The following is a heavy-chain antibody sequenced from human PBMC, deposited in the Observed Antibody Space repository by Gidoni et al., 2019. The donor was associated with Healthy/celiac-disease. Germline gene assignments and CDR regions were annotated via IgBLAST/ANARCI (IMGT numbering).Heavy chain of an antibody. CDR3: AKDIRSYYDSSAGLDY. Sequence: EVQLVESGGGLVQPGRSLRLSCAASGFTFDDSAMHWVRQAPGKGLEWVSGISWNSGSIGYADSVKGRFTISRDNAKNSLYLQMNSLRAEDTALYYCAKDIRSYYDSSAGLDYWGQGTLVTVSS. CDR2: ISWNSGSI. CDR1: GFTFDDSA. V-gene: IGHV3-9*01. D-gene: IGHD3-22*01. J-gene: IGHJ4*02.